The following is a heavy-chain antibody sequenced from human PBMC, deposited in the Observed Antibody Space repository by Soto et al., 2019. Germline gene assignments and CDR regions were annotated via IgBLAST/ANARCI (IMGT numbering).Heavy chain of an antibody. J-gene: IGHJ4*02. CDR3: TTEGTYYYGSGIDY. D-gene: IGHD3-10*01. CDR2: IKSKTDGGTT. Sequence: SVSNAWMNWVRQAPGKGLEWVGRIKSKTDGGTTDYAAPVKGRFTISRDDSKNTLYLQMNSLKTEDTAVYYCTTEGTYYYGSGIDYWGQGNLVTVSS. CDR1: SVSNAW. V-gene: IGHV3-15*07.